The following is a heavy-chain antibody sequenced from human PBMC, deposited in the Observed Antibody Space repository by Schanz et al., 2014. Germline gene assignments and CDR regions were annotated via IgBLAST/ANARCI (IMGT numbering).Heavy chain of an antibody. CDR2: ISAYNGNT. CDR1: GYTFTSYG. J-gene: IGHJ4*02. Sequence: QVQLVQSGAEVKKPGASVKVSCKASGYTFTSYGISWVRQAPGQGLEWMGWISAYNGNTKYPQKLQGRVTMTTDTSTSRAYMEPRSLRSDDTAVYYCARSACRVVWSGDYTRFDYWGQGTLVTVSS. CDR3: ARSACRVVWSGDYTRFDY. V-gene: IGHV1-18*01. D-gene: IGHD3-3*01.